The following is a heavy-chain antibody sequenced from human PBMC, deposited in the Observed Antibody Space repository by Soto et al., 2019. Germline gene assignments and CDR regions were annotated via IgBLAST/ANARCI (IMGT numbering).Heavy chain of an antibody. CDR3: ARELNTDSSAYYAFAY. Sequence: QVQMVQSGPEVKMPGASVKVSCTTSGYTFTAYGLAWLRQAPGQRPEWMGWVGTANDNTNYAAKFQGRVTMPTDTSTATTYMELRSLRSDDTAVYYCARELNTDSSAYYAFAYWGQGTLVTVSS. J-gene: IGHJ4*02. CDR1: GYTFTAYG. D-gene: IGHD3-22*01. V-gene: IGHV1-18*01. CDR2: VGTANDNT.